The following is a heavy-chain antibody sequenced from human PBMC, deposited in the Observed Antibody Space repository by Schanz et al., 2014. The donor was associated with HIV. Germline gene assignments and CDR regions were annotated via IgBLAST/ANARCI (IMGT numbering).Heavy chain of an antibody. J-gene: IGHJ6*02. V-gene: IGHV3-33*08. CDR1: GFTFSNYA. Sequence: QVQLVESGGGVVQPGRSLRLSCAVSGFTFSNYAMHWVRQAPGKGLEWVAVIWYDGSNKYYAESVKGRFTISRDNSKNTLYLQMNSLRAEDTAVYYCARDWRPNYDFWSGSIGVIGMNVRGQGTTVTVSS. CDR2: IWYDGSNK. CDR3: ARDWRPNYDFWSGSIGVIGMNV. D-gene: IGHD3-3*01.